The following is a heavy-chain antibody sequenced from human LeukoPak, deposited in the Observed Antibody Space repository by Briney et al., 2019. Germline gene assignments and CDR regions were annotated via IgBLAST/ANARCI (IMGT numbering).Heavy chain of an antibody. D-gene: IGHD3-22*01. CDR3: ALNLPLDYYDSSGSPWGY. CDR1: GGTFSSYA. CDR2: IIPIFGTA. Sequence: SVKVSCKASGGTFSSYAISWVRQAPGQGLEWMGGIIPIFGTANYAQKFQGRVTITADESTSTAYMELSGLRSEDTAVYYCALNLPLDYYDSSGSPWGYWGQGTLVTVSS. V-gene: IGHV1-69*13. J-gene: IGHJ4*02.